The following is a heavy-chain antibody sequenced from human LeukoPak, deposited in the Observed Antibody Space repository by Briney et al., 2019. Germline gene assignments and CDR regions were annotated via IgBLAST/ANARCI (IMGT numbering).Heavy chain of an antibody. CDR1: GFTVSSNY. D-gene: IGHD3-3*01. CDR2: IYSGGST. CDR3: AREYYDFWSGYYPSLTIDY. Sequence: GGPLRLSCAASGFTVSSNYMSWVRQAPGKGLEWVSVIYSGGSTYYADSVKGRFTISRDNSKNTLYLQMNSLRAEDTAVYYCAREYYDFWSGYYPSLTIDYWGQGTLVTVSS. J-gene: IGHJ4*02. V-gene: IGHV3-66*02.